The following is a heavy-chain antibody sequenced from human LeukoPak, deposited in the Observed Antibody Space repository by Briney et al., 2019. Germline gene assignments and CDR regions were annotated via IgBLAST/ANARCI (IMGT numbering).Heavy chain of an antibody. CDR3: ARGRYCSGGSCFSHYFDY. Sequence: SETLSLTCTVSGGFLSSYYWSWIRQPPGKGLEWIGYIYYSGSTNYNPSLKSRVTMSVDTSKNQFSLNLSSVTAADTAVYYCARGRYCSGGSCFSHYFDYWGQGTLVTVSS. CDR1: GGFLSSYY. D-gene: IGHD2-15*01. CDR2: IYYSGST. V-gene: IGHV4-59*01. J-gene: IGHJ4*02.